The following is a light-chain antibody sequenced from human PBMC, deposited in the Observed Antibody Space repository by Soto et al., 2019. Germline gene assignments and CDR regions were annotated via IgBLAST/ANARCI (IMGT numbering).Light chain of an antibody. Sequence: EIVVTQSPATLSVSPGERATLSCRASQSVSSNLAWYQHKPGQAPRLLIYGASTRATNIPARFSGSGSGTEFTLTISSLQSGDFAVYYCQQYNNWPYTFGQGTKLEIK. J-gene: IGKJ2*01. CDR1: QSVSSN. CDR3: QQYNNWPYT. V-gene: IGKV3-15*01. CDR2: GAS.